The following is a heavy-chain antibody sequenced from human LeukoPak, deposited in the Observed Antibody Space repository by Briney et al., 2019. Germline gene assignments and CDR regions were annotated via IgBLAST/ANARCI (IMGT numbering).Heavy chain of an antibody. V-gene: IGHV5-51*01. CDR3: ARQTRDGSGSRGYSFDF. CDR1: GYIFTHNW. D-gene: IGHD3-10*01. CDR2: IYPDDSDT. Sequence: HGESLKISCKGSGYIFTHNWIGWVRQMPGKGLEWMGIIYPDDSDTRYSPSFEGQVTISVDKSISTAYLQWSSLKASDTAMYYCARQTRDGSGSRGYSFDFWGQGTLVTVSS. J-gene: IGHJ4*02.